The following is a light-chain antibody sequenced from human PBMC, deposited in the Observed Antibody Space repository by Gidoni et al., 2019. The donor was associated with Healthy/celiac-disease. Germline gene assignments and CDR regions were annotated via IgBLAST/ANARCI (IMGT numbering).Light chain of an antibody. CDR1: SLRSYY. CDR2: GKN. V-gene: IGLV3-19*01. J-gene: IGLJ2*01. Sequence: SSELTQDPAVSVALGKTVRITCQGDSLRSYYASWYQQKPGQAPVLVIYGKNNRPSGIPDRFSGSSSGNTASLTITGAQAEDEADYYCNSRDSSGHVVFGGGTKLTVL. CDR3: NSRDSSGHVV.